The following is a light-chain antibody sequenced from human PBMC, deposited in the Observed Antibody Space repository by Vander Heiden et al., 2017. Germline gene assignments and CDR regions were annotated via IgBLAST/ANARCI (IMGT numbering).Light chain of an antibody. Sequence: DIQMTQSPSTLSASVGDRVTITCRATQSISSFLNWYQHKPGKAPKLLIYAASSLQSGVPSRFSGSGSATDFTLTISRLQPEDFATYYSHQSDSTPPSTFGQGTKLEIK. V-gene: IGKV1-39*01. CDR1: QSISSF. CDR3: HQSDSTPPST. J-gene: IGKJ2*01. CDR2: AAS.